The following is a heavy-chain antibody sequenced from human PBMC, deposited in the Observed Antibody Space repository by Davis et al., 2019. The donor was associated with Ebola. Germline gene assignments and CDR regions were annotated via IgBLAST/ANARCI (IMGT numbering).Heavy chain of an antibody. D-gene: IGHD6-19*01. V-gene: IGHV4-31*03. CDR1: GGSISSGGYY. J-gene: IGHJ4*02. CDR2: IYYSGST. Sequence: SETLSLTCTVSGGSISSGGYYWSWIRQHPGKGLEWIGYIYYSGSTYYNPSLKSRVTISVDTSKNQFSLKLSSVTAADTAVYYCARVWSSGWNNWGQGTLVTVSS. CDR3: ARVWSSGWNN.